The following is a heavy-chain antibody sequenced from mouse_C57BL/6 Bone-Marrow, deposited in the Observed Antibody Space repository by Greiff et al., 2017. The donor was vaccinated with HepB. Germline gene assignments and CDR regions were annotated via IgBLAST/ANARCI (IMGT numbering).Heavy chain of an antibody. V-gene: IGHV7-3*01. CDR3: ARYPSTWYFDV. Sequence: EVMLVESGGGLVQPGGSLSLSCAASGFTFTDYYMSWVRQPPGKALEWLGFIRNKANGYTTEYSASVKGRFTISRDNSQSILYLQMNALRAEDSATYYCARYPSTWYFDVWGTGTTVTVSS. CDR1: GFTFTDYY. J-gene: IGHJ1*03. D-gene: IGHD4-1*02. CDR2: IRNKANGYTT.